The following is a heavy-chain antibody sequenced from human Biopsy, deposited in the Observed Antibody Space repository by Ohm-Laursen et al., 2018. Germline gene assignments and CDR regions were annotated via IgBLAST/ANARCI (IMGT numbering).Heavy chain of an antibody. CDR1: GFSFSDHH. Sequence: SLRLSCAASGFSFSDHHMRWIRQAPGRGLEWVSYISGGGTIYYVDSMKGRVIISRDNAKNSLYLQMNSLRAEATAVYYCARDTRWSPYSMDVWGQGTTVTVSS. V-gene: IGHV3-11*01. CDR3: ARDTRWSPYSMDV. J-gene: IGHJ6*02. CDR2: ISGGGTI. D-gene: IGHD4-23*01.